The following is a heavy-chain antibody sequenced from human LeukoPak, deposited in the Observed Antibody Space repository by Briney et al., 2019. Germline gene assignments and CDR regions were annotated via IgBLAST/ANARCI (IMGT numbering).Heavy chain of an antibody. CDR1: GFTFSNFA. CDR3: AKGAASGLVNWFDP. J-gene: IGHJ5*02. Sequence: GGSLRLSCAASGFTFSNFAMMWVRQAPGKGLEWVSSITGDYATYSADPAKGRFTTSRDNSKNIVYLQMDSLRDDDTAVYYCAKGAASGLVNWFDPWGQGTLVTVSS. CDR2: ITGDYAT. V-gene: IGHV3-23*01. D-gene: IGHD3-22*01.